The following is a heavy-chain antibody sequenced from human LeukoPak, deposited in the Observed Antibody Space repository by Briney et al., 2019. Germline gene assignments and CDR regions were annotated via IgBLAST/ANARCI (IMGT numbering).Heavy chain of an antibody. CDR1: GFTFSSYW. CDR2: IKQDGSEK. J-gene: IGHJ4*02. V-gene: IGHV3-7*01. D-gene: IGHD3-3*01. Sequence: PGGSLRRSCAASGFTFSSYWMSWVRQAPGQGLEGVANIKQDGSEKYYVDSVKGRFTISRDNAKNSLYLQMNSLRAEDTAVYYCARDFWSGYFDFDYWGQGTLVTVSS. CDR3: ARDFWSGYFDFDY.